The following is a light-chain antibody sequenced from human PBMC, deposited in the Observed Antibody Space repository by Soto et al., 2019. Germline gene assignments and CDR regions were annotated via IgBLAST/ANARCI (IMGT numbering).Light chain of an antibody. Sequence: DIQMTQSPSSLSASIGDRVTITCRASQNISSYLNWYQQKPGKAPKLLIYGTSSLQSGVPSRFGGSGSGSEFTLTISNLQPDDFATYYCQQYKDNPWTFGQGTKVDIK. V-gene: IGKV1-39*01. CDR1: QNISSY. CDR2: GTS. J-gene: IGKJ1*01. CDR3: QQYKDNPWT.